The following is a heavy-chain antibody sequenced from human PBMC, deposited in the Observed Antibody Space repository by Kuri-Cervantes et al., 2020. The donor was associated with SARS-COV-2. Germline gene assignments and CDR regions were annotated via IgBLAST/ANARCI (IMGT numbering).Heavy chain of an antibody. Sequence: GESLKISCAASGFTFSSYAMSWVHQAPGKGLEWVSAISGSGGSTYYADSVKGRFTISRDNSKNTLYLQMNSLRAEDTAVYYCAKIGTQYCSAGSCYVDYWGQGTLVTVSS. CDR2: ISGSGGST. D-gene: IGHD2-15*01. V-gene: IGHV3-23*01. CDR1: GFTFSSYA. J-gene: IGHJ4*02. CDR3: AKIGTQYCSAGSCYVDY.